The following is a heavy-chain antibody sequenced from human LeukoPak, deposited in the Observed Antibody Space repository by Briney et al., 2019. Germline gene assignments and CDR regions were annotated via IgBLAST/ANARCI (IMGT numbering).Heavy chain of an antibody. Sequence: PSETLSLTCTVSGGSISSGSHYWSWIRQPAGKGLEWIGRIYTSGSTNYNPSLKSRVTMSVDTSKNQFSLKLSSVTAADTAVYYCARDTEGSQLLYNWFDPWGQGTLVTVSS. CDR1: GGSISSGSHY. CDR3: ARDTEGSQLLYNWFDP. V-gene: IGHV4-61*02. CDR2: IYTSGST. D-gene: IGHD2-2*01. J-gene: IGHJ5*02.